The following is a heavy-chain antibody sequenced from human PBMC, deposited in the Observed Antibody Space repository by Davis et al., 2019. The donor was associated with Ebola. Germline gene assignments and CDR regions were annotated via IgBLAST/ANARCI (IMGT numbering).Heavy chain of an antibody. V-gene: IGHV4-59*12. Sequence: PSETLSLTCTVSGGSISSYYWSWIRQPPGKGLEWIGYIYYSGSTNYNPSLKSRVTISVDTSKNQFSLKLSSVTAADTAVYYCARGPGSYYYYGMDVWGQGTTVTVSS. CDR2: IYYSGST. D-gene: IGHD1-14*01. J-gene: IGHJ6*02. CDR3: ARGPGSYYYYGMDV. CDR1: GGSISSYY.